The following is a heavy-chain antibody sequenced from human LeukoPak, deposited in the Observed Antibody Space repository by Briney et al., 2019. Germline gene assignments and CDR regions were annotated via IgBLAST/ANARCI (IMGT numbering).Heavy chain of an antibody. CDR1: GYTFSSYE. Sequence: GGSLRLSCAASGYTFSSYEMNWVRQAPGKGLGCVSYISSSGSTIYYADSVKGRFTISRDKAKNSLYLQMKSLRAADTAVYYCARDPLAYCGGDCYFFFDYWGQGTLVTVPS. D-gene: IGHD2-21*02. CDR2: ISSSGSTI. V-gene: IGHV3-48*03. CDR3: ARDPLAYCGGDCYFFFDY. J-gene: IGHJ4*02.